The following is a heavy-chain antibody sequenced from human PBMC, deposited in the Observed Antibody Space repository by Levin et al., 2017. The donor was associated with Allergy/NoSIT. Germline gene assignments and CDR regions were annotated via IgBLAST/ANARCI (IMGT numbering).Heavy chain of an antibody. D-gene: IGHD6-13*01. CDR3: ARWGCSSPSCPWYFDF. CDR2: IFPRDSET. Sequence: PGESLKISCKTSGYSFSGNWIGWVRQMPGKGLECLGIIFPRDSETRYSPSFEGQVTISVDKSINTVFLQWHSLKTSDSATYYCARWGCSSPSCPWYFDFWGQGTVVNVSS. CDR1: GYSFSGNW. J-gene: IGHJ4*02. V-gene: IGHV5-51*01.